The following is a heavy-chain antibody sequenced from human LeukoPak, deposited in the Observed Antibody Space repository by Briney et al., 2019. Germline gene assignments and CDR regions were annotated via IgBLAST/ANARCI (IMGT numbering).Heavy chain of an antibody. V-gene: IGHV3-23*01. J-gene: IGHJ3*02. CDR2: ISGSGGST. Sequence: GGSLRLSCAASGFTFSSYAMSWVRQAPGKGLEWVSAISGSGGSTYYADSVKGRFTISRDNSKNTPYLQMNSLRAEDTAVYYCANCVAAAAHLCDAFDIWGQGTMVTVSS. CDR3: ANCVAAAAHLCDAFDI. CDR1: GFTFSSYA. D-gene: IGHD6-13*01.